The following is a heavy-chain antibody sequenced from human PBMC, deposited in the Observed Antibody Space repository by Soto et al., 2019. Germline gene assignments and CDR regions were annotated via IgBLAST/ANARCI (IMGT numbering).Heavy chain of an antibody. CDR3: GKDRQPDGIWTFDS. CDR2: IGCCSGSGT. V-gene: IGHV3-23*01. Sequence: GGSLRLSCAASGFTFSSYGMHWVRQAPGKGLEWVSGIGCCSGSGTYYADFVKGRFTISRDNSKNMVFLQMNGLRAEATAVYYCGKDRQPDGIWTFDSWGQGTPVTVSS. J-gene: IGHJ4*02. D-gene: IGHD3-9*01. CDR1: GFTFSSYG.